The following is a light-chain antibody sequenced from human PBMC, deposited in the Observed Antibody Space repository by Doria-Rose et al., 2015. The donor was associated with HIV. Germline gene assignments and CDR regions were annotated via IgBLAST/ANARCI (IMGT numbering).Light chain of an antibody. CDR3: SSHAGSGTLV. CDR1: SSDVGSYNV. J-gene: IGLJ3*02. Sequence: SCTGTSSDVGSYNVVSWYQQHPGKAPKLMIHEVTHRPSGVSNRSSGSKSGNTASLTISGLQTEDEADYYCSSHAGSGTLVFGGGTKLTVL. CDR2: EVT. V-gene: IGLV2-23*02.